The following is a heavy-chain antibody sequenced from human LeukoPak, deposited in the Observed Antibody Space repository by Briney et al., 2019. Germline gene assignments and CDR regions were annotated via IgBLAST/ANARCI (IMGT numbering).Heavy chain of an antibody. Sequence: SVKVSCKASGGTFSSYAISWVRQAPGQGLEWMGRIIPIFGTANYAQKFQGRVTITTDESTSTPYMEPSSLRSEDTAVYYCARYGDFGFDYWGQGTLVTVPS. D-gene: IGHD4-17*01. CDR1: GGTFSSYA. CDR3: ARYGDFGFDY. J-gene: IGHJ4*02. V-gene: IGHV1-69*05. CDR2: IIPIFGTA.